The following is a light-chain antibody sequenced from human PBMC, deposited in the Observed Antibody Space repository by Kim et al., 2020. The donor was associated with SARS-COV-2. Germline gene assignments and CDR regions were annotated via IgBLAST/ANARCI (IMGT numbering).Light chain of an antibody. V-gene: IGLV3-9*01. CDR3: QVWYGTSEGV. J-gene: IGLJ3*02. Sequence: SYELTQPLAVSVALGQTATITCAGNNIGTKNVHWYQQKSGQAPVLVIYRNNKRPSGIPERFFGSNSVNTATLTIVGAQVGDEADFYCQVWYGTSEGVFGGGTQVTVL. CDR2: RNN. CDR1: NIGTKN.